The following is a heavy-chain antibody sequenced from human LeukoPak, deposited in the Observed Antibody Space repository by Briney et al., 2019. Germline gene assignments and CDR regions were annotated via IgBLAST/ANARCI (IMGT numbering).Heavy chain of an antibody. D-gene: IGHD2-15*01. J-gene: IGHJ4*02. CDR1: GGSFSGYY. V-gene: IGHV4-34*01. CDR2: INDSGSV. CDR3: ARRLVDSGASQVSDD. Sequence: SETLSLTCAVYGGSFSGYYWSWIRQPPGKGLEWIGEINDSGSVNCNPSFKNRVTLSVDTSKNQFSLRLSSVAAADTAVYYCARRLVDSGASQVSDDWGQGTLVTVSS.